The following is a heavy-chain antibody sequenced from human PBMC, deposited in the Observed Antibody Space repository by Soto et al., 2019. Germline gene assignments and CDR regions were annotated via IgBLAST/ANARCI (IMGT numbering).Heavy chain of an antibody. Sequence: QVQLVQSGAEVKKPGASVKVSCKASGYTFTSYYMHWVRQAPGQGLEWMGIINPSGGSTSYAQKFQGSVTMTRATSTSTVYMELSSLRSEDTSVYYCARGFFPYYYGSGSYPLFDYWGQGTLVTVSS. CDR3: ARGFFPYYYGSGSYPLFDY. CDR1: GYTFTSYY. CDR2: INPSGGST. J-gene: IGHJ4*02. D-gene: IGHD3-10*01. V-gene: IGHV1-46*01.